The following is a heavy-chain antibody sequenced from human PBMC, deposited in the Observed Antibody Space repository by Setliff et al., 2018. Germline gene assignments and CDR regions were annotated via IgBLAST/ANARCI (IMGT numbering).Heavy chain of an antibody. CDR2: IHSSGTT. V-gene: IGHV4-4*07. Sequence: SETLSLTCTISGGSINNYYWNWIRQSADKGLEWIGRIHSSGTTNYIPSLKSRATISIDKSKNHFSLRVTSVTAADTAVYFCARGITYYYHMDLWGTGTTVTVSS. D-gene: IGHD3-10*01. J-gene: IGHJ6*03. CDR3: ARGITYYYHMDL. CDR1: GGSINNYY.